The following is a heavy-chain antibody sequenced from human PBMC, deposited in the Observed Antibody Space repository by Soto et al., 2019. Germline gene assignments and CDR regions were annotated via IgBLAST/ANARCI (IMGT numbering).Heavy chain of an antibody. V-gene: IGHV4-34*01. D-gene: IGHD5-12*01. CDR2: VNHSGST. CDR3: ARGPTPPLSRLRRRGYFDY. Sequence: SETLSLTCAVYGGSFSGYYWSWIRQPPGKGLEWIGEVNHSGSTNYNPCLKSRVTISVDTSKNQFSLKLSSVTAEDTAEYYCARGPTPPLSRLRRRGYFDYWGQGTLVTVSS. J-gene: IGHJ4*02. CDR1: GGSFSGYY.